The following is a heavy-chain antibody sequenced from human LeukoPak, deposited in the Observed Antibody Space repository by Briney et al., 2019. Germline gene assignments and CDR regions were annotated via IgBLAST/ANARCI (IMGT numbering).Heavy chain of an antibody. CDR1: GASISGHY. CDR3: ARVEGMATANDAFDI. D-gene: IGHD5-24*01. CDR2: VSHIGST. J-gene: IGHJ3*02. Sequence: SETLSLTCTVSGASISGHYLTWIRQPPGKGLEWIGYVSHIGSTNYNPSLKSRVTISVDTSKNQFSLKLTSVTAADTAVYYCARVEGMATANDAFDIWGQGTMVTVSS. V-gene: IGHV4-59*11.